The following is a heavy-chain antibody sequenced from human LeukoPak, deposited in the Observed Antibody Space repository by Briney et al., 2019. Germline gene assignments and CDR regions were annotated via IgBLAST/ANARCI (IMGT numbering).Heavy chain of an antibody. CDR1: GYSISSGYY. Sequence: PSETLSLTCTVSGYSISSGYYWGWIRQPPGQGLEWIGSIYHSGSTYYNPSLKSRVTISVDTSKNQFSLKLSSVTAADTAVYYCARGYCSGGSCYWGSYYYYYYMDVWGKGTTVTVSS. J-gene: IGHJ6*03. CDR2: IYHSGST. V-gene: IGHV4-38-2*02. D-gene: IGHD2-15*01. CDR3: ARGYCSGGSCYWGSYYYYYYMDV.